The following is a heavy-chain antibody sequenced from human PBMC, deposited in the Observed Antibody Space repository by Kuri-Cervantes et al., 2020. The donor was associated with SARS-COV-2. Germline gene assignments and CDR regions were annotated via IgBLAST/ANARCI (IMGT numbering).Heavy chain of an antibody. CDR3: AKEKGDSSGYRLLVYAFDI. D-gene: IGHD3-22*01. Sequence: GESLKISCAASGFTFSSYWMSWVRQAPGKGLEWVSAISGSGGSTYYADSVKGRFTISRDNSKNTLYLQMNSLRAEDTAVYYCAKEKGDSSGYRLLVYAFDIWGQGTMVTVSS. CDR2: ISGSGGST. V-gene: IGHV3-23*01. J-gene: IGHJ3*02. CDR1: GFTFSSYW.